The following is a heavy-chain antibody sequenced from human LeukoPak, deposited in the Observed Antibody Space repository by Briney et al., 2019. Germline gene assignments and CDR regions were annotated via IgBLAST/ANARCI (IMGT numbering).Heavy chain of an antibody. CDR2: IYSGGST. CDR1: GFTVSSNY. Sequence: PGGSLRLSCAASGFTVSSNYMSWVRQAPGKGLEWVSVIYSGGSTYYADSVKGRFTISRDNSKNTLYLQMNSLRAEDTAVYYCARGGSYYPPSSNWFDPWGQGTLVTVSS. J-gene: IGHJ5*02. D-gene: IGHD1-26*01. CDR3: ARGGSYYPPSSNWFDP. V-gene: IGHV3-66*01.